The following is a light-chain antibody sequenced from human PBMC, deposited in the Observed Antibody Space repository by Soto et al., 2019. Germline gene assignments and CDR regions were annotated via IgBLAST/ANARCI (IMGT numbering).Light chain of an antibody. CDR2: GAS. Sequence: EIVLTQSPGPLSLSPGERATLSCRASQSVSSGYLAWYQQKPGRVPRPLIYGASNRAPGIPDRFTGSGSGTDFTLTIARVELEDFAVYYCQLCVIAPFTFGPGTKVDIK. J-gene: IGKJ3*01. CDR1: QSVSSGY. V-gene: IGKV3-20*01. CDR3: QLCVIAPFT.